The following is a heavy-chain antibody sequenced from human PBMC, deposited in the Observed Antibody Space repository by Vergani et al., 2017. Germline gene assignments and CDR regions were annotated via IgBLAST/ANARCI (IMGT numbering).Heavy chain of an antibody. CDR2: ISPDGSAT. J-gene: IGHJ2*01. D-gene: IGHD5-24*01. V-gene: IGHV3-7*01. CDR1: GFSLSRFW. CDR3: VRLPRCTWNFDP. Sequence: EVQLVESGGGLVQPGGSLRLSCAASGFSLSRFWMSWVRQSPVKGLEWVAHISPDGSATYYVDSVKGRFTNCRDNTKNSLSLQMSGLRVEDTAVYYCVRLPRCTWNFDPWGRGTLITVSS.